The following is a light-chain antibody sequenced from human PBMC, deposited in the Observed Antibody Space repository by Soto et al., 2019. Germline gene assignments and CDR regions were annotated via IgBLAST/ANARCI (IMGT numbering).Light chain of an antibody. V-gene: IGKV3-20*01. Sequence: EIVLTQSPGTLSLSPGERATLAFMASQSVSSSYLAWYQQKPGQAPRLLIYGASSRATGIPDRFIGNGSGTEFTLTISSLQSEDFAVYYCQQYGASRAFGQGTKVDIK. CDR3: QQYGASRA. J-gene: IGKJ1*01. CDR1: QSVSSSY. CDR2: GAS.